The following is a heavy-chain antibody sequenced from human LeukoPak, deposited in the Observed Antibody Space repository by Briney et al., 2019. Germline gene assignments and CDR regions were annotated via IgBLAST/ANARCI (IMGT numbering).Heavy chain of an antibody. Sequence: GASVKVSCKASGGTFSSYVISWVRQAPGQGLEWMGGIIPIFGTANYAQKFQGRVTISADESTSTVYMELSSLRSEDTAVYYCARDVTMVRGARYRPYKWFDPWGQGTLVTVSS. CDR2: IIPIFGTA. D-gene: IGHD3-10*01. V-gene: IGHV1-69*01. CDR3: ARDVTMVRGARYRPYKWFDP. CDR1: GGTFSSYV. J-gene: IGHJ5*02.